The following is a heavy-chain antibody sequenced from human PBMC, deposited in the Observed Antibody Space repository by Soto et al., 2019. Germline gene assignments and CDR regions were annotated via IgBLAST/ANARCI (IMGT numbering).Heavy chain of an antibody. D-gene: IGHD2-21*02. V-gene: IGHV4-4*02. CDR3: AREIVTAGGNNYFDP. CDR1: GGTVASSHW. Sequence: SETLSLTCGVSGGTVASSHWWSWVRQSPSRGLEWIGNVYHTGDTNFNPSLQSRVTFSVDKSNNQFSLGLTSLTAADTAVYFCAREIVTAGGNNYFDPWGPGTLVTVSS. CDR2: VYHTGDT. J-gene: IGHJ5*02.